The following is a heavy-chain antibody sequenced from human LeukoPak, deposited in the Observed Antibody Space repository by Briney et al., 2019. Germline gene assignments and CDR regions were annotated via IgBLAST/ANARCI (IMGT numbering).Heavy chain of an antibody. CDR3: AKDQLWFGELTPFDY. V-gene: IGHV3-23*01. CDR1: GFTFSSYG. CDR2: ISGSGGST. J-gene: IGHJ4*02. Sequence: PGGSLRLSCAASGFTFSSYGMSWVRQAPGKGLEWVSAISGSGGSTYYADSVKGRFTISRDNSKNTLYLQMNSLRAEDTAVYYCAKDQLWFGELTPFDYWGQGTLVTVSS. D-gene: IGHD3-10*01.